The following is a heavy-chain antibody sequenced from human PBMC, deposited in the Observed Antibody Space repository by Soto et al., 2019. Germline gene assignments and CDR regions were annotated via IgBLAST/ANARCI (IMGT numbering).Heavy chain of an antibody. V-gene: IGHV4-31*03. CDR3: DRENYYTGSGYHNSYHDYPQH. CDR1: VFAIIRGFYE. Sequence: SGTLSLTCTVSVFAIIRGFYELSFIRQYPWKGLDWSVYISYSLSTYYNPALKSRITISLDTSKNQFFLKLRSVTAADTAVYYCDRENYYTGSGYHNSYHDYPQHWG. D-gene: IGHD3-22*01. CDR2: ISYSLST. J-gene: IGHJ1*01.